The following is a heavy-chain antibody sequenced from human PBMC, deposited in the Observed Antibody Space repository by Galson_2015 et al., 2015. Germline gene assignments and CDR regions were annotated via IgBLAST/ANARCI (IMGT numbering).Heavy chain of an antibody. CDR3: ARSRGYCTSTSCYSGAFDI. Sequence: PALVKPTPTLTLTCAFSGFSLTTRGLCVSWIRQPPGKALEWLARIDWDDDKYYSTSLKTRLTISRDTSKNQVVLTMTNMDPVDTATYYCARSRGYCTSTSCYSGAFDIWGQGTTVTVSS. CDR2: IDWDDDK. CDR1: GFSLTTRGLC. D-gene: IGHD2-2*01. V-gene: IGHV2-70*11. J-gene: IGHJ3*02.